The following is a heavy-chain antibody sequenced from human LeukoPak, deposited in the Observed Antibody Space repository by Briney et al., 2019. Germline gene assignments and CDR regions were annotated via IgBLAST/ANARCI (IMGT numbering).Heavy chain of an antibody. CDR1: RGSISRYN. V-gene: IGHV4-59*01. J-gene: IGHJ4*02. CDR3: ARSFCSSTSCYDYFHY. CDR2: IYYSGST. Sequence: PSETLSLTCTDPRGSISRYNRSWIRQPPGKGLEWIGYIYYSGSTTYNPSLKSRVTISVDASKRQFSLKQSSVTAADTAVYYCARSFCSSTSCYDYFHYRRQGTLVTVSS. D-gene: IGHD2-2*01.